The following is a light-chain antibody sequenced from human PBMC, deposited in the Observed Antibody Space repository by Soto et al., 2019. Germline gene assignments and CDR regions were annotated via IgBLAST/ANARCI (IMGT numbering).Light chain of an antibody. V-gene: IGKV2-28*01. CDR1: QSLLHGNGYNY. CDR2: LGS. J-gene: IGKJ4*01. Sequence: DIVMTQSPLSLPVTPGEPASISCRSSQSLLHGNGYNYLDWYLQKPGQSPQLLNYLGSNRASGVPDRFSGSGSGTDFTLKISRVEAEDVGVYYCMQALQTPRTFGGGTKVEIK. CDR3: MQALQTPRT.